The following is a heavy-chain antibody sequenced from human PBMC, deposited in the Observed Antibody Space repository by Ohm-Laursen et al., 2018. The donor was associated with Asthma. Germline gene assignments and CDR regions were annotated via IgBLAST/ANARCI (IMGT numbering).Heavy chain of an antibody. CDR2: IYYSGST. Sequence: TLSLTCTVSGGSLSRGGYYWSWIRQPTGKGLEWIGSIYYSGSTYSNPSLKSRVTISVDTSKNQFSLKLSSVTAADTAVYYCARDRYSNYYYYGMDVWGQGTTV. D-gene: IGHD4-11*01. J-gene: IGHJ6*02. CDR3: ARDRYSNYYYYGMDV. CDR1: GGSLSRGGYY. V-gene: IGHV4-31*03.